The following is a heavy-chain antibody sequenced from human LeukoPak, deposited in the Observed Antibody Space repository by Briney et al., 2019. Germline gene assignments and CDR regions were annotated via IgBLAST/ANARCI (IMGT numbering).Heavy chain of an antibody. CDR3: AAEGALLRSWFDP. V-gene: IGHV1-24*01. Sequence: GASVKVSCKVSGYTLTALSMHWVRQAPGKGLEWMGGFDPEDGETICAQKFQGRVTMTEDTSTDTAYMELSSLRSEDTAVYYCAAEGALLRSWFDPWGQGTLVTVSS. CDR2: FDPEDGET. CDR1: GYTLTALS. D-gene: IGHD4-17*01. J-gene: IGHJ5*02.